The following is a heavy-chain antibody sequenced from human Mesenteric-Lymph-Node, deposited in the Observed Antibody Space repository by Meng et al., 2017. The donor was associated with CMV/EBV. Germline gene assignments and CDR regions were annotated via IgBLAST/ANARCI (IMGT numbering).Heavy chain of an antibody. V-gene: IGHV1-18*01. J-gene: IGHJ4*02. CDR2: ISGYNDDT. CDR1: GYTFVAYG. CDR3: ARNCSSTTCPFEH. Sequence: CEGSGYTFVAYGISWVRQAPGQGLEWMGWISGYNDDTKYAQKFQGRVTMTTDPSTNTAYMELRSLRSDDTAVYYCARNCSSTTCPFEHWGQGTLVTVSS. D-gene: IGHD2-2*01.